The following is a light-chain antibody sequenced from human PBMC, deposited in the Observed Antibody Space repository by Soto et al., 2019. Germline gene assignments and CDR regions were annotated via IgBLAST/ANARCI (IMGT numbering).Light chain of an antibody. J-gene: IGLJ1*01. Sequence: QSVLTQPPSASGTPGQRVTISCSGSSSNIGSNTVNWYQQLPGTAPKLLIYSNNQRPSGVPDRFSGSKSGNSASLASSGRQSEDEADYYCAAWDDSLNGYVFGTGTKLTVL. CDR3: AAWDDSLNGYV. CDR1: SSNIGSNT. V-gene: IGLV1-44*01. CDR2: SNN.